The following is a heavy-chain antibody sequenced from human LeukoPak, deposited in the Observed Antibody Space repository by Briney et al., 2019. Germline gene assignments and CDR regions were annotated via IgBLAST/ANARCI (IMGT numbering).Heavy chain of an antibody. CDR3: ARILGSGSYYIDY. CDR1: GDSISNSDYY. V-gene: IGHV4-39*01. CDR2: INYSGHT. D-gene: IGHD1-26*01. J-gene: IGHJ4*02. Sequence: SETLSLTCAVSGDSISNSDYYWGWIRQSPGKGLELITLINYSGHTFYNPSLRSRVTISVDTSKNQFSLKLSSVTAADTAVYYCARILGSGSYYIDYWGQGTLVTVSS.